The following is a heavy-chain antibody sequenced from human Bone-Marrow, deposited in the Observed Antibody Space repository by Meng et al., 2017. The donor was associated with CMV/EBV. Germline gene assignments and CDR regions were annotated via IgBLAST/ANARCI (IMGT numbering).Heavy chain of an antibody. J-gene: IGHJ5*02. D-gene: IGHD3-10*01. CDR1: GFTFSSYD. CDR3: AKDIPMRRGVTAWFDP. V-gene: IGHV3-30*02. CDR2: IRTGGSHK. Sequence: GESLKISCAASGFTFSSYDMHWVRQAPGKGLEWVAFIRTGGSHKFHAESVKGRFTISRDNSNNTLYLQMNSLSPEDTAVYYCAKDIPMRRGVTAWFDPWGHGTLVTVSS.